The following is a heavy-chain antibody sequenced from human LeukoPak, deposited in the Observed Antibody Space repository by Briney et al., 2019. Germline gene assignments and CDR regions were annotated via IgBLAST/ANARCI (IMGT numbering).Heavy chain of an antibody. J-gene: IGHJ3*02. Sequence: GGSLRLSCAASGFTFSKYWLHWVRQPPGRGLVWLARINPDDKSTSYADSVKGRFTISRDNAKNTLYLQMNSLRAEDTAVYYCARVSGSRNYYFGAFDIWGQGTMVTVSS. V-gene: IGHV3-74*01. CDR3: ARVSGSRNYYFGAFDI. CDR1: GFTFSKYW. CDR2: INPDDKST. D-gene: IGHD3-10*01.